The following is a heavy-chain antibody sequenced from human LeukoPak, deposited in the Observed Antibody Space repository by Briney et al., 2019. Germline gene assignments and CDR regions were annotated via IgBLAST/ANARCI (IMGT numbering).Heavy chain of an antibody. CDR1: DNSINSYY. V-gene: IGHV4-4*07. CDR3: ARAHYDILTAYYGGWFDP. J-gene: IGHJ5*02. D-gene: IGHD3-9*01. Sequence: SETLSLTCTVSDNSINSYYWSWLRQPAGKGLEWIGRIYTSGTIYTSGSTNYNPSLKSRVTMSVDTSKKQVSLKLTSVTAADTAVYYCARAHYDILTAYYGGWFDPWGQGILVAVSS. CDR2: IYTSGTIYTSGST.